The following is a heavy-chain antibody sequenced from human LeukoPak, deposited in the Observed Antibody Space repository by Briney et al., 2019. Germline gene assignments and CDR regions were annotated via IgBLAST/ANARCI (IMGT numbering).Heavy chain of an antibody. CDR1: GYTFTSYG. CDR2: ISAYNGNT. D-gene: IGHD3-22*01. J-gene: IGHJ1*01. CDR3: ARERPPHFYDSSGYYYGAEFFQH. V-gene: IGHV1-18*01. Sequence: GASVKVSCKASGYTFTSYGISWVRQAPGQGLEWMGWISAYNGNTNYAQKLKGRVTMTTDTSTSTAYMELRSLRSDDTAVYYCARERPPHFYDSSGYYYGAEFFQHWGQGTLVNVSS.